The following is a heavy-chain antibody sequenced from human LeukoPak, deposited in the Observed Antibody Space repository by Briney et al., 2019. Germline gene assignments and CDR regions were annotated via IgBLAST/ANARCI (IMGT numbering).Heavy chain of an antibody. CDR1: GYTFTNYG. CDR2: INPYTANT. V-gene: IGHV1-18*04. D-gene: IGHD3-16*01. J-gene: IGHJ1*01. CDR3: ARVPSGGSEYFHH. Sequence: ASVKVSCKTSGYTFTNYGISWVRQDPGQGLEWMGWINPYTANTNSAQKLRDRVTLTTDTSTSTAYMKLRSLRSDDTAVYYCARVPSGGSEYFHHWGQGTLVTVSS.